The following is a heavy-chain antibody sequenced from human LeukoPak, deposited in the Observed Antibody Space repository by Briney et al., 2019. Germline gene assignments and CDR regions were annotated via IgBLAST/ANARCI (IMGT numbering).Heavy chain of an antibody. V-gene: IGHV1-69*13. CDR1: RGTFSSYA. J-gene: IGHJ4*02. CDR3: ARWREAATIPVDY. D-gene: IGHD5-12*01. Sequence: SVKVYCKTSRGTFSSYAISWVRQDPGHGLEWKGGIISIFGTASYAQKVQGRVTITADESTSTAYMELSSLRSDDTAVYYCARWREAATIPVDYWGQGTLVTVSS. CDR2: IISIFGTA.